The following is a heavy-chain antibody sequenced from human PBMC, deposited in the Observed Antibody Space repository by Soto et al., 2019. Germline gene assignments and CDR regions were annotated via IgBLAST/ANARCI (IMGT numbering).Heavy chain of an antibody. CDR3: ARDLLPAFIYSNYNRPNPLDY. Sequence: GGSLRLSCAASGFTFSSYGMHWVRQAPGKGLEWVAVIWYDGSNKYYADSVKGRFTISRDNSKNTLYLQMNSLRAEDTAVYYCARDLLPAFIYSNYNRPNPLDYWGQGTLVTVSS. CDR1: GFTFSSYG. J-gene: IGHJ4*02. D-gene: IGHD4-4*01. V-gene: IGHV3-33*01. CDR2: IWYDGSNK.